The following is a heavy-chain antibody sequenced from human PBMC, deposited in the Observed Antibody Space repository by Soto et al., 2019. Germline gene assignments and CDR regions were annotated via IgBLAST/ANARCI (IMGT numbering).Heavy chain of an antibody. V-gene: IGHV4-30-2*01. J-gene: IGHJ4*02. CDR1: GGSISSGGYS. D-gene: IGHD3-10*01. CDR3: ARGSRLTMVRGVLHY. Sequence: SETLSLTCAVSGGSISSGGYSWSWIRQPPGKGLEWIGYIYHSGSTNYNPSLKSRVTISVDTSKNQFSLKLSSVTAADTAVYYCARGSRLTMVRGVLHYWGQGTLVTVSS. CDR2: IYHSGST.